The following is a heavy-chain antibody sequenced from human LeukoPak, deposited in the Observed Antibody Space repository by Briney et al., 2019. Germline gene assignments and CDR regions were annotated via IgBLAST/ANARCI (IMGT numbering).Heavy chain of an antibody. CDR2: IKSDGTTT. V-gene: IGHV3-74*01. CDR3: ARVDMATAALFDY. CDR1: GFSFSSYW. D-gene: IGHD5-24*01. J-gene: IGHJ4*02. Sequence: PGGSLRLSCAASGFSFSSYWMHWVRQVPGKGLVWVSRIKSDGTTTSYADSVKGRFTISRDNAKNTLYLQMNSLRAEDTAVYHCARVDMATAALFDYWGQGTLVTVSS.